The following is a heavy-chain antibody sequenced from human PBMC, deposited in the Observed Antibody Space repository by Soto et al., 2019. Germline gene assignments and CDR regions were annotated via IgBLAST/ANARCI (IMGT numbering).Heavy chain of an antibody. Sequence: GESLKISCKGSGYSFAGYWITWVRQKPGKGLEWMGRIDPSDSQTYYSPSFRGHVTISVTKSITTVFLQWSSLRASDTAMYYCARQIYDSDTGPDFQYYFDSWGQGTPVTVSS. V-gene: IGHV5-10-1*01. CDR3: ARQIYDSDTGPDFQYYFDS. CDR2: IDPSDSQT. J-gene: IGHJ4*02. CDR1: GYSFAGYW. D-gene: IGHD3-22*01.